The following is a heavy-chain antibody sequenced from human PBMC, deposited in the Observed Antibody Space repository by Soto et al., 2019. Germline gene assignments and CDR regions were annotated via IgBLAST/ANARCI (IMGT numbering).Heavy chain of an antibody. CDR1: GGSISSYY. V-gene: IGHV4-59*08. J-gene: IGHJ4*02. CDR2: IYYSGST. D-gene: IGHD3-22*01. CDR3: AGHSGGSGVVVITSFDY. Sequence: QVQLQESGPGLVKPSETLSLTCTVSGGSISSYYWSWIRQPPGKGLEWIGYIYYSGSTNYNPSLKSRVTKSVDSSKNQFSLKLSSVTAADTAVYYCAGHSGGSGVVVITSFDYWGQGTLVTVSS.